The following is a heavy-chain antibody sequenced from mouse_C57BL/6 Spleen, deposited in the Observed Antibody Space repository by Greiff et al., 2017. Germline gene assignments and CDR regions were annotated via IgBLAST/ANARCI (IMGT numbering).Heavy chain of an antibody. CDR1: GYSFTGYY. Sequence: VHVKQSGPELVKPGASVKISCKASGYSFTGYYMNWVKQSPEKSLEWIGELNPSTGGTTYNQKFKAKATLTVDKSSSTAYMQLKSLRSEDSAVYYCARGWAYSYAMDYWGQGTSVTVSS. J-gene: IGHJ4*01. V-gene: IGHV1-42*01. CDR2: LNPSTGGT. CDR3: ARGWAYSYAMDY. D-gene: IGHD2-10*01.